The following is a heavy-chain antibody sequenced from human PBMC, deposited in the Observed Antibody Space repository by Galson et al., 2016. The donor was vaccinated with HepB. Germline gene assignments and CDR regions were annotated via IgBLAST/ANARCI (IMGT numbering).Heavy chain of an antibody. CDR2: MNPTSDNT. Sequence: SVKVSCKASGYTFTSHDINWVRQATGQGLEWMGWMNPTSDNTGYAEKFQGRITMTRNASINTAYMELSSLKFEDTAIYYCAGGESTEYCTGGSCNFDFWGQGTLVTVSS. D-gene: IGHD2-8*02. CDR3: AGGESTEYCTGGSCNFDF. V-gene: IGHV1-8*01. J-gene: IGHJ4*02. CDR1: GYTFTSHD.